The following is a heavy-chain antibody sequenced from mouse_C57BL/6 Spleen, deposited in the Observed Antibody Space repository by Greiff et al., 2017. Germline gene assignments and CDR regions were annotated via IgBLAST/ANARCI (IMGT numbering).Heavy chain of an antibody. V-gene: IGHV1-82*01. CDR2: IYPGDGDT. D-gene: IGHD1-1*01. CDR3: ARYYYGYYYAMDY. J-gene: IGHJ4*01. CDR1: GYAFSSSW. Sequence: VQLQESGPELVKPGASVKISCKASGYAFSSSWMNWVKQRPGQGLEWIGRIYPGDGDTNYNGKFKGKATLTADKSSSTAYMQLSSLTSEDSAVYFCARYYYGYYYAMDYWGQGTSVTVSS.